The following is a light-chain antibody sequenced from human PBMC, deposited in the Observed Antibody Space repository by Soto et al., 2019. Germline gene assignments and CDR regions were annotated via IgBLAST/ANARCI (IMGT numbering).Light chain of an antibody. CDR2: SNN. J-gene: IGLJ1*01. Sequence: QSVLTQPPSVSAAPGQKVTISSSGSSSNIGGNTVNWYQQLPGTAPKLLIYSNNHRPSGVPDRFSDSKYVTSASLAISGVPSELDSCYYSEACYDGLPLSVFGT. V-gene: IGLV1-44*01. CDR1: SSNIGGNT. CDR3: EACYDGLPLSV.